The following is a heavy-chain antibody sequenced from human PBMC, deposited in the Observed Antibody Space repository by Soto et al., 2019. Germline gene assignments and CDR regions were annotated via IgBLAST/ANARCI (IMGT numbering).Heavy chain of an antibody. CDR2: IIPILGIA. D-gene: IGHD1-1*01. CDR3: ARDGVRGIDY. J-gene: IGHJ4*02. Sequence: QVQLVQSGAEVKKPGSSVKVSCKASGGTFSSYTISWVRQAPGQGLEWMGRIIPILGIANYAQKFQGRVTITADKSTSTAYMERSSLRAEDTAVYYCARDGVRGIDYWGQGTLVTVSS. V-gene: IGHV1-69*08. CDR1: GGTFSSYT.